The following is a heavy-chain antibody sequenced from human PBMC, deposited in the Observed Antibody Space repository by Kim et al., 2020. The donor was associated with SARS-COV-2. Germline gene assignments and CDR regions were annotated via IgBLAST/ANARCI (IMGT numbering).Heavy chain of an antibody. D-gene: IGHD2-2*01. CDR2: IYTSGST. Sequence: SETLSLTCTVSGGSISSYYWSWIRQPAGKGLEWIGRIYTSGSTNYNPSLKSRVTMSVDTSKNQFSLKLSSVTAADTAVYYCARIEYCSSTSCYHFDYWGQGTLVTVSS. CDR3: ARIEYCSSTSCYHFDY. V-gene: IGHV4-4*07. CDR1: GGSISSYY. J-gene: IGHJ4*02.